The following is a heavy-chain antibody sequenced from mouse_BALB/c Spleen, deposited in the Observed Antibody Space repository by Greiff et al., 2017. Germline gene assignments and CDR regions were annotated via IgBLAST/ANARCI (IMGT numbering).Heavy chain of an antibody. J-gene: IGHJ4*01. V-gene: IGHV1S137*01. Sequence: QVQLQQSGAELVRPGVSVKISCKGSGYTFTDYAMHWVKQSHAKSLEWIGVISTYYGDASYNQKFKGKATMTVDKSSSTAYMQLSSLTSEDSAVYYCARPPFYGSSYDYAMDYWGQGTSVTVSS. CDR3: ARPPFYGSSYDYAMDY. D-gene: IGHD1-1*01. CDR1: GYTFTDYA. CDR2: ISTYYGDA.